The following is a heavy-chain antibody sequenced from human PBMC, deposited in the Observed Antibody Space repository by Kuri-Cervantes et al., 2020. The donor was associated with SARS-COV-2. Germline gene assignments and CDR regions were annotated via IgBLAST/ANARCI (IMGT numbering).Heavy chain of an antibody. J-gene: IGHJ4*02. CDR2: ISAYNGNT. V-gene: IGHV1-18*01. Sequence: ASVKVSCKASGYTFTSYGISWVRQAPGQGLEWMGWISAYNGNTNYAQKLQGRVTMTTDTSTSTAYMELRSLRSDDTAVYYCAGDRVNSRLLWFGELFVYWGQGTLVTVSS. D-gene: IGHD3-10*01. CDR3: AGDRVNSRLLWFGELFVY. CDR1: GYTFTSYG.